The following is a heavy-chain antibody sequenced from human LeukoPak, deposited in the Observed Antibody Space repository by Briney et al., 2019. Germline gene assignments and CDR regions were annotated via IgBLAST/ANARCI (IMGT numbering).Heavy chain of an antibody. V-gene: IGHV3-30*01. CDR3: ARAGDMIVVVIDC. CDR2: ISYDGSNK. Sequence: GSLRLSCAASGFTFSSYAMHWVRQAPGKGLEWVAVISYDGSNKYYADSVKGRFTISRDNSKNTLYLQMNSLRAEDTAVYYCARAGDMIVVVIDCWGQGTLVTVSS. CDR1: GFTFSSYA. D-gene: IGHD3-22*01. J-gene: IGHJ4*02.